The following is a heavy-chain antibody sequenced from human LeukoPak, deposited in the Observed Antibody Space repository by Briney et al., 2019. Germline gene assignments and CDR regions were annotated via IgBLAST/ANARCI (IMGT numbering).Heavy chain of an antibody. CDR1: GGSISSGGYY. CDR2: IYHSGIT. J-gene: IGHJ5*02. CDR3: GRGPGGYSFWFDP. V-gene: IGHV4-30-2*01. D-gene: IGHD5-18*01. Sequence: PSQTLSLTCTVSGGSISSGGYYWSWIRQPPGKGLEWIGEIYHSGITNYNPSLKSRVTISVDKSKNQFSLKLSSVTAADTAVYYCGRGPGGYSFWFDPWGQGTLVTVSS.